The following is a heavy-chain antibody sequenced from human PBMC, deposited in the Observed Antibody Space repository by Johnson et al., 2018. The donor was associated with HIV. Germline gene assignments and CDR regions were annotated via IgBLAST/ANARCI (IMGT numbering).Heavy chain of an antibody. CDR2: IKQDGSEK. D-gene: IGHD1-26*01. Sequence: MLLVESGGGLVQPGGSLRLSCAASGFTFSSYWMSWVRQAPGKGLEWVANIKQDGSEKYYVDSVKGRFTISRDNAKNSLYLQMNSLRAEDTAVYYCASDAGPVIGGAADDAFDIWGQGTMVTVSS. V-gene: IGHV3-7*01. CDR1: GFTFSSYW. CDR3: ASDAGPVIGGAADDAFDI. J-gene: IGHJ3*02.